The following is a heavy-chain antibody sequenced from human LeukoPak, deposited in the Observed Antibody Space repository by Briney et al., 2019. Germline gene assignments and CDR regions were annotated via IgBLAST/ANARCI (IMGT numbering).Heavy chain of an antibody. D-gene: IGHD2-2*01. CDR2: ISYDGSNK. J-gene: IGHJ6*03. CDR1: GFTFSSYA. Sequence: GRFLRLSCAASGFTFSSYAMHWVRQAPGKGLEWVAVISYDGSNKYYADSVKGRFTISRDNSKNTLYLQMNSLRAEDTAVYYCAKSELVVPDYYYYYYMDVWGKGTTVTISS. V-gene: IGHV3-30*04. CDR3: AKSELVVPDYYYYYYMDV.